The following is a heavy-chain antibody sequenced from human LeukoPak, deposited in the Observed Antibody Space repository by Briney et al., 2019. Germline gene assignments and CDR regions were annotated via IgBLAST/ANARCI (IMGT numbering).Heavy chain of an antibody. CDR3: ARSSSSGLDY. CDR1: GYTFTIYS. J-gene: IGHJ4*02. D-gene: IGHD2-2*01. CDR2: ISGYSGHT. Sequence: ASVKVSCKASGYTFTIYSMSWVRQAPGQGLEWMGWISGYSGHTNNAQNLQGRVTMTTDTSTSTAYMELRSLRSDDTAVYYCARSSSSGLDYWGQGTLVTVSS. V-gene: IGHV1-18*01.